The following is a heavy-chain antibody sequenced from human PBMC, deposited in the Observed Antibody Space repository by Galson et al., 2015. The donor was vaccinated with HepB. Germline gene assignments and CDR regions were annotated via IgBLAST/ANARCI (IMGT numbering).Heavy chain of an antibody. J-gene: IGHJ4*02. Sequence: SLRLSCAASGFTFSNAWMSWVRQAPGKGLEWVGRIKSKTDGGTTDYAAPVKGRFTISRDDSKNTLYLQMNSLKTEDTAVYYCTTEVILQRLYYFDYWGQGTLVTVSS. D-gene: IGHD2-21*01. CDR2: IKSKTDGGTT. CDR3: TTEVILQRLYYFDY. CDR1: GFTFSNAW. V-gene: IGHV3-15*01.